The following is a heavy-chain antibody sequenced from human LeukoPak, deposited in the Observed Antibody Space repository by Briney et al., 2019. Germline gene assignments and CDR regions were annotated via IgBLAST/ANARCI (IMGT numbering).Heavy chain of an antibody. D-gene: IGHD3-9*01. CDR3: ATRELRYFDWPSEGWFDP. CDR2: IYYSGST. CDR1: GGSISSSSYY. V-gene: IGHV4-39*01. J-gene: IGHJ5*02. Sequence: SETLSLTCTVSGGSISSSSYYWGWIRQPPGKGLEWIGSIYYSGSTYYNPSLKSRVTIPVDTSKNQFSLKLSSVTAADTAVYYCATRELRYFDWPSEGWFDPWGQGTLVTVSS.